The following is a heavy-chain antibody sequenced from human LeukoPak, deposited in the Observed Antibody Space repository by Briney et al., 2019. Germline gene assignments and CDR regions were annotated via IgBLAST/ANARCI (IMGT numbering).Heavy chain of an antibody. J-gene: IGHJ6*02. V-gene: IGHV3-23*01. CDR2: ISGSGGST. CDR3: AKDRGMGLWFGVGPGMDV. CDR1: GFTFSSYA. Sequence: GGSLRLSCAASGFTFSSYAMRWIRQAPGKGLEWVSAISGSGGSTYYADSVMGRFTISRDNSKNTLYLQMNSLRAEDTAVYYCAKDRGMGLWFGVGPGMDVWGQGITVTVSS. D-gene: IGHD3-10*01.